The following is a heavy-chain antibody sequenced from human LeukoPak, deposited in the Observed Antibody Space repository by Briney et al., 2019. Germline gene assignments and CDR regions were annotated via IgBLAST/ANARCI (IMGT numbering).Heavy chain of an antibody. V-gene: IGHV1-69*05. J-gene: IGHJ4*02. CDR1: GGTFSSYA. CDR3: ARVPVSGTHFDY. CDR2: IIPIFGTA. D-gene: IGHD1-7*01. Sequence: ASVKVSXKASGGTFSSYAISWVRQAPGQGLEWMGRIIPIFGTANYAQKFQGRVTITTDESTSTAYMELSSLRSEDTAVYYCARVPVSGTHFDYWGQGTLVTVSS.